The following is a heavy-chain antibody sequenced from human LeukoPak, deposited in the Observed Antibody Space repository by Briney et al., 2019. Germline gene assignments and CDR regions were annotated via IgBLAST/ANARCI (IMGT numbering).Heavy chain of an antibody. CDR2: IRYDGSNK. CDR1: GFTFSSYG. D-gene: IGHD6-6*01. V-gene: IGHV3-30*02. Sequence: GGSLRLSCAASGFTFSSYGMHWVRQAPGKGLEGVAFIRYDGSNKYYADSVNGRFTISSDNAKNSLYLQLNSLRAEDMALYYCAKGGYSSSSGLFDPWGQGTLVTVSS. CDR3: AKGGYSSSSGLFDP. J-gene: IGHJ5*02.